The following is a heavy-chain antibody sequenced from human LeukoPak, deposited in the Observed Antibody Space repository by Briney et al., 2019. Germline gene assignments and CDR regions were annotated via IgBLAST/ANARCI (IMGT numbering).Heavy chain of an antibody. D-gene: IGHD3-22*01. V-gene: IGHV1-18*01. CDR3: ARRVLIVGGRYGMDV. J-gene: IGHJ6*02. Sequence: ASVKVSCKASGYIFNNYGISWVQQAPGQGLEWMGWISPYRGDTEYAQRSQGRVTMTTDTSTSTAYMEVRSLRSDDTAVYYCARRVLIVGGRYGMDVWGQGTTVTVSS. CDR2: ISPYRGDT. CDR1: GYIFNNYG.